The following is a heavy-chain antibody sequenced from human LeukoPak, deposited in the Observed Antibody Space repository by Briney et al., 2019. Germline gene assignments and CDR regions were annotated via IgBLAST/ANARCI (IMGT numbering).Heavy chain of an antibody. Sequence: GGSLRLSCTASGFTFSDYAMSWVRQAPGEGLEWVSSISDNGGGTYYADSVKGRSTISRDNSKNTLFLQMNSLRAEDSAVYYCAKDGGLWVSAHWGDSWGRGTLVTVSS. J-gene: IGHJ4*02. CDR1: GFTFSDYA. V-gene: IGHV3-23*01. D-gene: IGHD7-27*01. CDR3: AKDGGLWVSAHWGDS. CDR2: ISDNGGGT.